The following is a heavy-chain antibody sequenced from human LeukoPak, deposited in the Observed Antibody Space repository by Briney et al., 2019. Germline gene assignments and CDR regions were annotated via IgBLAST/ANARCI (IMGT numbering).Heavy chain of an antibody. J-gene: IGHJ4*02. CDR1: GYSISSGYY. Sequence: TSETLSLTCTVSGYSISSGYYWSWIRQPPGKGLEWIGYISYSGSTNYNPSLKSRVTISVDTSKNQFSLKVSSVTAADTAVYYCARGDGYYFDYWGQGTLVTVSS. CDR2: ISYSGST. CDR3: ARGDGYYFDY. V-gene: IGHV4-61*01.